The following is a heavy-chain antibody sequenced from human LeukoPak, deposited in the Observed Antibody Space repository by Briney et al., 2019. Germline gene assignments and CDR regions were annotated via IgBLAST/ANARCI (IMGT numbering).Heavy chain of an antibody. J-gene: IGHJ6*01. CDR2: IYSHDDN. D-gene: IGHD3-3*01. Sequence: DSGPPLVKPTQTLTLTCTFSGFSVTTSRRGVGWIRQPPGKALEWLALIYSHDDNRYSPSLKSRLTITKATSKNQVVLTRLNLRPVDTAPCNCAHSSERSGRWDVWGKGTTVTVSS. CDR1: GFSVTTSRRG. CDR3: AHSSERSGRWDV. V-gene: IGHV2-5*01.